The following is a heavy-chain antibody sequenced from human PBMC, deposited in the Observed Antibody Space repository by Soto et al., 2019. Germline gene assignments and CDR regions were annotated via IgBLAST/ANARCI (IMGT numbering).Heavy chain of an antibody. D-gene: IGHD3-3*01. J-gene: IGHJ4*02. CDR3: PKTPFYSRGAFWLDY. CDR2: ISGSGGST. V-gene: IGHV3-23*01. Sequence: PGGSLRLSCAASGFAFSSYAMSWVRQAPGKGLEWVSAISGSGGSTYYADSVKGRFTISRDNSKNTLYLQMNSLRAEDTAVYYCPKTPFYSRGAFWLDYWGQRSLVTVSS. CDR1: GFAFSSYA.